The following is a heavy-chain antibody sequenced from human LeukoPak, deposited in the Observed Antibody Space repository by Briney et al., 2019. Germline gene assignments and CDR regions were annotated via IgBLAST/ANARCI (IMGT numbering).Heavy chain of an antibody. CDR3: AKVRVVPAAVPSQSRYFDY. CDR1: GFTFSSYG. V-gene: IGHV3-23*01. Sequence: GGSLRLSCAASGFTFSSYGMSWVPQAPGKGVEGVSAISGRGGSTYYADSVKGRFTISRDNSKNTLYLQMNSLRAEDTAVYYCAKVRVVPAAVPSQSRYFDYWGQGTLVTVSS. J-gene: IGHJ4*02. CDR2: ISGRGGST. D-gene: IGHD2-2*01.